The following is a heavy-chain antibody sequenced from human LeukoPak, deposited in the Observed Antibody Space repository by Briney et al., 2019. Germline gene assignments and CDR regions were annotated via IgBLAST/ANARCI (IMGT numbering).Heavy chain of an antibody. D-gene: IGHD3-3*01. CDR2: IYTGGST. J-gene: IGHJ4*02. CDR1: GFTVSTNY. V-gene: IGHV3-66*02. CDR3: ARSSGYYTCYFDY. Sequence: GGSLRLSCAASGFTVSTNYMSWVRQAPGKGLEWVSVIYTGGSTYYADSVKGRFIISRDNSKNTLYLQMNSLRPEDTAVYYCARSSGYYTCYFDYWGQGTLVTVSS.